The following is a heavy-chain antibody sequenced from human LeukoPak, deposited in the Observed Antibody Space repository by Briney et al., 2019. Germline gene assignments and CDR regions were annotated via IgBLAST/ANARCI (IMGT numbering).Heavy chain of an antibody. CDR2: IIPIFGTA. J-gene: IGHJ4*02. Sequence: ASVKVSCKASGGTFSSYAFSWVRQAPGQGLEWMGGIIPIFGTAHYAQKFQGRVTITADESTSTAYMELSSLRSEDTAVYYCARDSGRNRHYWGQGTLVTVSS. D-gene: IGHD1-26*01. CDR1: GGTFSSYA. CDR3: ARDSGRNRHY. V-gene: IGHV1-69*13.